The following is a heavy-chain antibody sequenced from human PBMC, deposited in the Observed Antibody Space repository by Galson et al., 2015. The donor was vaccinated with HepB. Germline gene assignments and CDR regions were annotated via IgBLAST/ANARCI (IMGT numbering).Heavy chain of an antibody. CDR3: AKDGPPMAVAGSPADY. J-gene: IGHJ4*02. V-gene: IGHV3-30*02. CDR1: GFTFSSYG. Sequence: SLRLSCAASGFTFSSYGMHWVRQAPGKGLEWVAFIRYDGSNKYYADSVKGRFTISRDNSKNTLYLQMNSLRAEDTAVYYCAKDGPPMAVAGSPADYWGQGTLVTVSS. CDR2: IRYDGSNK. D-gene: IGHD6-19*01.